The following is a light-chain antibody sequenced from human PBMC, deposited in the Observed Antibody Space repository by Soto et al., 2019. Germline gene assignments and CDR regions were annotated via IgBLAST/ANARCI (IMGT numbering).Light chain of an antibody. CDR1: QSLNSW. V-gene: IGKV1-5*03. CDR2: KAS. CDR3: QQYNAYPLT. Sequence: DIQMTQSPTNLSASVGDRVTITCRASQSLNSWLAWYQQKPGKAPKLLIHKASSLGSGVPSRFSGSGSGTEFTLTISSLQPDDFATYYCQQYNAYPLTFGRGTKVEIK. J-gene: IGKJ4*01.